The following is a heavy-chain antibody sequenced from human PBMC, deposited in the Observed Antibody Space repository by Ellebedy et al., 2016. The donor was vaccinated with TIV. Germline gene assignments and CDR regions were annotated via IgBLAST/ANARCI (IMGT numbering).Heavy chain of an antibody. CDR3: APGGTTTVKKGFGY. V-gene: IGHV3-30*03. Sequence: PGGSLRLSCVGSGFTFSDYGMHWVRQAPDKGLEWVANISNDGRSKKHADSVKGRFTISRDNSKSTLYLQMDSLRADDTAVYYCAPGGTTTVKKGFGYWGQGTLVTVSS. CDR1: GFTFSDYG. D-gene: IGHD4-17*01. J-gene: IGHJ4*02. CDR2: ISNDGRSK.